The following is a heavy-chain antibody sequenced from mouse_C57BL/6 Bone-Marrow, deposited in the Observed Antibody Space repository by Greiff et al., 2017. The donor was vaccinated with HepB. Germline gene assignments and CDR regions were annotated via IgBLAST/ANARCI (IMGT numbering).Heavy chain of an antibody. CDR2: IYPGSGST. Sequence: QVQLKQPGAELVKPGASVKMSCKASGYTFTSYWITWVKQRPGQGLEWIGDIYPGSGSTNYNEKFKSKATLTVDTSSSTAYMQLSSLTSEDSAVYYCARSRTTVVAYPYYYAMDYWGQGTSVTVSS. J-gene: IGHJ4*01. CDR3: ARSRTTVVAYPYYYAMDY. V-gene: IGHV1-55*01. D-gene: IGHD1-1*01. CDR1: GYTFTSYW.